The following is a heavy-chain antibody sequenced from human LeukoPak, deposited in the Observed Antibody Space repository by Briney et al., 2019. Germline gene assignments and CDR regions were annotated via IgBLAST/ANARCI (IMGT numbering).Heavy chain of an antibody. J-gene: IGHJ5*02. V-gene: IGHV3-53*01. Sequence: GGSLRLSCAASGFSVSSYYMSWVRQAPGKGLEWVSVIYTGGSTYYTDSVKGRFTISRDNSKNTLYLQMNSLRVEDTAVYYCARDPSPAASLSWFDPWGQGTLVTVSS. D-gene: IGHD2-2*01. CDR3: ARDPSPAASLSWFDP. CDR1: GFSVSSYY. CDR2: IYTGGST.